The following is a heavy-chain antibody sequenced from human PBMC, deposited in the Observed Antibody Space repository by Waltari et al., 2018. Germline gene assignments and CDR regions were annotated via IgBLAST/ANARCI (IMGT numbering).Heavy chain of an antibody. CDR2: ISSSSSDI. CDR1: GFTFSSYS. CDR3: ARVSADAFDI. Sequence: EVQLVESGGGLVKPGGSLRLSCAASGFTFSSYSMKWVRQAPGMGLDWVSSISSSSSDICYADSVKGRFTISRYNAKNSLYLQMNSLRAEDTAVYYCARVSADAFDIWGQGTMVTVSS. V-gene: IGHV3-21*01. J-gene: IGHJ3*02.